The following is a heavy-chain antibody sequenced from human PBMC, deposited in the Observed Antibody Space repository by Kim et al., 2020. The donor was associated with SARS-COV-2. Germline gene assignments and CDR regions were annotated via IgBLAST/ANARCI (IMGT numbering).Heavy chain of an antibody. D-gene: IGHD2-15*01. J-gene: IGHJ5*02. CDR2: IYYSGST. Sequence: SQTLSLTCTVSGGSISSSSYYWGWIRQPPGKGLEWIGSIYYSGSTYYNPSLKSRVTISVDTSKNQFSLKLSSVTAADTAVYYCARSLGYCSGGSCNNWFDPWGQGTLVTVSS. CDR1: GGSISSSSYY. CDR3: ARSLGYCSGGSCNNWFDP. V-gene: IGHV4-39*01.